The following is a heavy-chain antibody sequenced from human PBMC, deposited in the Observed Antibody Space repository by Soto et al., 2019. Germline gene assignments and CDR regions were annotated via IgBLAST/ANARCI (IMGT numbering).Heavy chain of an antibody. Sequence: QVQLVQSGAEVKKPGASVKVSCKASGYTFTSYDINWVRQATGQGLEWMGWMNPNSGNTGYAQKFQGRVTMTRNTSINTAYMELSSLRSEDTAVYYCARGASYYDSSGKNPYYFDYWGQGTLVTVSS. CDR3: ARGASYYDSSGKNPYYFDY. V-gene: IGHV1-8*01. D-gene: IGHD3-22*01. CDR2: MNPNSGNT. CDR1: GYTFTSYD. J-gene: IGHJ4*02.